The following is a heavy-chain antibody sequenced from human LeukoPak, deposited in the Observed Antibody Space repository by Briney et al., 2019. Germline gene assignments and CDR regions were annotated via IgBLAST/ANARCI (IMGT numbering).Heavy chain of an antibody. CDR1: GYTFTSYG. J-gene: IGHJ3*02. Sequence: ASVKVSCKASGYTFTSYGISWVRQAPGQGLEWMGWISAYNGNTNYAQKLQGRVTMTTDTSTSTAYVELRSLRSDDTAVYYCARSWAPWSATWELRAFDIWGQGTMVTVSS. CDR3: ARSWAPWSATWELRAFDI. D-gene: IGHD1-26*01. V-gene: IGHV1-18*01. CDR2: ISAYNGNT.